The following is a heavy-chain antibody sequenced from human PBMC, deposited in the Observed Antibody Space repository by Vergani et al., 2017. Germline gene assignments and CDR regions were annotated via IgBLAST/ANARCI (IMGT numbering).Heavy chain of an antibody. D-gene: IGHD4-17*01. CDR2: IDWDDDK. CDR1: GFSLSTTGMR. J-gene: IGHJ6*02. V-gene: IGHV2-70*04. Sequence: QVTLTESGPALVRPTQTLTLTCTFSGFSLSTTGMRVSWIRQPPGKALEWLARIDWDDDKFYSTSLKTRLTISKDTSKNQVVLTMTNMDPVDTATYYCARSTTGTTPYGMDVWGQGTTVTVSS. CDR3: ARSTTGTTPYGMDV.